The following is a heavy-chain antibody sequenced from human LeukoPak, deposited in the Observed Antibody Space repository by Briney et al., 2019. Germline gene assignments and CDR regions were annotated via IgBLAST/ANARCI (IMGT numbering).Heavy chain of an antibody. Sequence: PSETLSLTCTVSGGSIGWDYWSWIRQSAGKGLEWIGRIYKSGSTNYNPSFRRRVTMSVDTSKNQFSLHVTSATAADTAVYYCAREEYFQDSNGYSYYFHSWGQGSLVTVSS. J-gene: IGHJ4*02. CDR3: AREEYFQDSNGYSYYFHS. D-gene: IGHD3-22*01. CDR2: IYKSGST. V-gene: IGHV4-4*07. CDR1: GGSIGWDY.